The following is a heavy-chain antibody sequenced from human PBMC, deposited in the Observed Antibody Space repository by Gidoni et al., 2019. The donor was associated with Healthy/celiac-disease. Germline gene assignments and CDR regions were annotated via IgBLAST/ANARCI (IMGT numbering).Heavy chain of an antibody. J-gene: IGHJ4*02. CDR1: GVTFSSYA. D-gene: IGHD2-15*01. CDR3: ARDEDIVVVVAATPFLDY. V-gene: IGHV3-30-3*01. Sequence: QVQLVESGVGVVQPGRSLRLSCAASGVTFSSYAMHWVRQAPGKGLEWVAVISYDGSNKYYADSVKGRFTISRDNSKNTLYLQMNSLRAEDTAVYYCARDEDIVVVVAATPFLDYWGQGTLVTVSS. CDR2: ISYDGSNK.